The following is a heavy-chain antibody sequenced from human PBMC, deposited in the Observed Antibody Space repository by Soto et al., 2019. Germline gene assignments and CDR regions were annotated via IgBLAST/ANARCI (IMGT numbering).Heavy chain of an antibody. CDR2: ISSSGVTI. V-gene: IGHV3-48*03. CDR1: GFTFSSFE. CDR3: ARDVDVYGMDV. D-gene: IGHD2-21*01. Sequence: EVQLVVSGGGLVQPGRSLRLSCAASGFTFSSFERNWVRQAPGKGLEWVSYISSSGVTIYYADSVKGRFTISRDNAKNSLSLQMNSLRAEDSAIFYCARDVDVYGMDVWGQGTTVTVSS. J-gene: IGHJ6*02.